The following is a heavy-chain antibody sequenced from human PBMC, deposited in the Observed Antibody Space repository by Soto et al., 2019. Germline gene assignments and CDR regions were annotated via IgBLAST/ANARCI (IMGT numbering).Heavy chain of an antibody. J-gene: IGHJ4*02. V-gene: IGHV2-5*01. CDR2: VYGSDDK. CDR3: ARRYDPYYFDY. CDR1: GFSLTSGAVA. Sequence: VSGPTLVNPTQTLTLTCTFSGFSLTSGAVAVGWIRQPPGKALEWLAIVYGSDDKYYSPSLRSRLSITKDTSTNQVVLTMTNMDPVDTATYYCARRYDPYYFDYWGQGTLVTVSS. D-gene: IGHD1-1*01.